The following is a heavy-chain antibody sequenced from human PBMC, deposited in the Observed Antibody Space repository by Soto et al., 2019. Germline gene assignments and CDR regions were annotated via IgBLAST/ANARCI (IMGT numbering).Heavy chain of an antibody. CDR1: EITLNIYW. Sequence: EAQLVESGGGLVQPGGSLTLSCTASEITLNIYWMHWIRQAPGKGLVWVSRINPESTTLTYADSVTGRFTIARDSAKNTLYLQMNVLSAEDTAIYYCTKDTFGAWESWGQGTLVTVSS. CDR2: INPESTTL. V-gene: IGHV3-74*01. D-gene: IGHD1-26*01. CDR3: TKDTFGAWES. J-gene: IGHJ5*02.